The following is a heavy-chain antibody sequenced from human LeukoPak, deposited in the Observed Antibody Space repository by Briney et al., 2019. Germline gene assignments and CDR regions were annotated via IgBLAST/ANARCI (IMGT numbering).Heavy chain of an antibody. CDR1: GGTFSSYA. CDR2: IIPIFGTA. D-gene: IGHD4-17*01. J-gene: IGHJ4*02. CDR3: ARGGLYGDYQTPFDY. Sequence: PVKVSCKASGGTFSSYAISWVRQAPGQGLEWMGGIIPIFGTANYAQKFQGRVTITADKSTSTAYMELSSLRSEDTAVYHCARGGLYGDYQTPFDYWGQGTLVTVSS. V-gene: IGHV1-69*06.